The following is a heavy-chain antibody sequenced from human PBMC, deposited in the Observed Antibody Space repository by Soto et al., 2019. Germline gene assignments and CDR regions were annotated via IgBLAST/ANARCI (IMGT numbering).Heavy chain of an antibody. Sequence: GASVKVSCKASGYTFTNYAIHWVRQAPGQRLEWLGWLNPGNGNTKYPQKFQGRVTITRDTSASTAYMFLSSLRSEDTAVYYCARDQGIPYCGGDCYSDWYFDLWGRGTLVTVPS. V-gene: IGHV1-3*01. D-gene: IGHD2-21*01. J-gene: IGHJ2*01. CDR3: ARDQGIPYCGGDCYSDWYFDL. CDR2: LNPGNGNT. CDR1: GYTFTNYA.